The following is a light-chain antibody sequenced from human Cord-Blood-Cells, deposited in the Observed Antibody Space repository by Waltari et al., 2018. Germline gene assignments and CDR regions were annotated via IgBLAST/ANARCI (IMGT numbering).Light chain of an antibody. CDR1: QSVSSRY. V-gene: IGKV3-20*01. Sequence: EIVLTQSSGTPSSSPGERATLSCRASQSVSSRYLAWYQQQPGQAPSHLIDGASSRATGIRDRFSGSESGTDFALAISRLEPEGFAVYYCQQDGSSIFTFGPGTKVDIK. J-gene: IGKJ3*01. CDR2: GAS. CDR3: QQDGSSIFT.